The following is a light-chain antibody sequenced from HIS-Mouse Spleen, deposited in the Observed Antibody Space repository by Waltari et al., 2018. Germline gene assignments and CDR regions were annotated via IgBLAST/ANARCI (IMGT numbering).Light chain of an antibody. V-gene: IGLV3-21*03. Sequence: SYVLTQPPSVSVAPGKTARITCGGNNIGSKSVHWYQQKPGQAPVLVVYDDSDRPSGIPERFSGSNSGNTASLTVSGLQAEDEADYYCSSYAGSNNLGVFGGGTKLTVL. J-gene: IGLJ2*01. CDR3: SSYAGSNNLGV. CDR2: DDS. CDR1: NIGSKS.